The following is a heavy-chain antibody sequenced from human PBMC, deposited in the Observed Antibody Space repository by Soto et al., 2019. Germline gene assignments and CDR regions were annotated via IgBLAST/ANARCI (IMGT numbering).Heavy chain of an antibody. CDR3: AREVDGYSHFDY. J-gene: IGHJ4*02. D-gene: IGHD4-4*01. Sequence: QVQLVESGGGVVQPGRSLRLSCAASGFTFSSYGMHWVRQAPGKGLEWVAVIWYDGSNKYYADSVKGRFTISRDNSKNTLYLQMNILRAEDTAVYYCAREVDGYSHFDYWGQGTLVTVSS. V-gene: IGHV3-33*01. CDR2: IWYDGSNK. CDR1: GFTFSSYG.